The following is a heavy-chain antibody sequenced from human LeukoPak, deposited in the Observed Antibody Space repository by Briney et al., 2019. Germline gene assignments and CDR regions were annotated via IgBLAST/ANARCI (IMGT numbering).Heavy chain of an antibody. CDR1: GFTFSSYA. CDR3: AREREKQLVLDY. J-gene: IGHJ4*02. V-gene: IGHV3-30-3*01. CDR2: ISYDGSNK. D-gene: IGHD6-13*01. Sequence: PGGSLRLSCAASGFTFSSYAMHWVRQAPCKGLEWVAVISYDGSNKYYADSVKGRFTISRDNSKNTLYLQMNSLRAEDTAVYYCAREREKQLVLDYWGQGTLVTVSS.